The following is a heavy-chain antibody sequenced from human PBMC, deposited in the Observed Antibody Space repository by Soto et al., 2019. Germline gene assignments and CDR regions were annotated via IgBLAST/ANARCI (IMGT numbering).Heavy chain of an antibody. Sequence: EVQVVESGGGLVQPGGSLRLSCAVSGFTFSNYPMHWVRQAPGKGLEYVSAISSNGGNTYYANSVKGRFTISRDNSKNTRYLQMGSMRPEDMAVYYCARDLYTDRISVAVCWGQGTLVTVSS. CDR2: ISSNGGNT. CDR3: ARDLYTDRISVAVC. V-gene: IGHV3-64*01. CDR1: GFTFSNYP. D-gene: IGHD6-19*01. J-gene: IGHJ4*02.